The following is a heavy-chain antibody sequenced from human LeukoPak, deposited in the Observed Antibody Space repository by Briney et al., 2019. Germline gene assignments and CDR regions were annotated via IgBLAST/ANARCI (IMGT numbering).Heavy chain of an antibody. CDR1: GFTFSAHA. CDR3: ARGAGESCGGDCYSRVLDY. J-gene: IGHJ4*02. D-gene: IGHD2-21*02. CDR2: VSGSGDST. V-gene: IGHV3-23*01. Sequence: GGSLRLSCAASGFTFSAHAMSWVRQAPGKGPEWVSAVSGSGDSTYSADSVEGRFTISRDNSKNTLHLQMNSLRDEDTAVYFCARGAGESCGGDCYSRVLDYWGQGTLVTVSS.